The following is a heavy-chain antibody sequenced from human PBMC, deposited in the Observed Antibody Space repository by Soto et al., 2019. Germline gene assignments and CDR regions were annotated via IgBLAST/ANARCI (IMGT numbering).Heavy chain of an antibody. D-gene: IGHD6-13*01. CDR1: GFTFSSYW. CDR2: IKQDGSEK. J-gene: IGHJ6*02. V-gene: IGHV3-7*01. CDR3: AREQLGYYYYYGMDV. Sequence: PGGSLRLSCAASGFTFSSYWMSWVRQAPGKGLEWVANIKQDGSEKYYVDSVKGRFTISRDNAKNSLYLQMNSLRAEDTAVYYCAREQLGYYYYYGMDVWGQGTTVTVSS.